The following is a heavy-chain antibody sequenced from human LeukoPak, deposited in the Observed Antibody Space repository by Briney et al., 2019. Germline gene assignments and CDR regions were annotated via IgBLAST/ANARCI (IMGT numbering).Heavy chain of an antibody. Sequence: PSETLSLTCTVSGGSISSYYWSWIRQPPGKGLEWIGYIYYSGSTNYNPSLKSRVTISVDTSKNQFSLKLSSVTAVDTAVYYCAREAAAGTIWYYYYMDVWGKGTTVTVSS. CDR2: IYYSGST. D-gene: IGHD6-13*01. CDR1: GGSISSYY. J-gene: IGHJ6*03. CDR3: AREAAAGTIWYYYYMDV. V-gene: IGHV4-59*01.